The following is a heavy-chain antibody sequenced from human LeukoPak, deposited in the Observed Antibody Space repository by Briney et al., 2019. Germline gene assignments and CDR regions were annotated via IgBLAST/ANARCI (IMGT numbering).Heavy chain of an antibody. V-gene: IGHV4-59*01. D-gene: IGHD3-3*01. CDR2: IYYSGST. CDR3: ARGEWYYYYYMDV. CDR1: GGSISSYY. Sequence: SETLSLTCTVSGGSISSYYWSWIRQPPGEGLEWIGYIYYSGSTNYNPSLKSRVTISVDTSKNQFSLKLSSVTAADTAVYYCARGEWYYYYYMDVWGKGTTVTVSS. J-gene: IGHJ6*03.